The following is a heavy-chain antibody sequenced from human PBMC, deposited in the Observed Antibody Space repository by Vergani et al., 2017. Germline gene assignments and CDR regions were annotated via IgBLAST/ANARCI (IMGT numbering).Heavy chain of an antibody. CDR3: ARDRIAVASWWFDP. CDR2: INWNGGST. CDR1: GFTFDDYG. V-gene: IGHV3-20*01. Sequence: EVQLLESGGGLVQPGGSLRLSCAASGFTFDDYGMSWVRQAPGKGLEWVSGINWNGGSTGYADSVKGRFTISRDNAKNSLYLQMNSLRAEDTALYHCARDRIAVASWWFDPWGQGTLVTVSS. D-gene: IGHD6-19*01. J-gene: IGHJ5*02.